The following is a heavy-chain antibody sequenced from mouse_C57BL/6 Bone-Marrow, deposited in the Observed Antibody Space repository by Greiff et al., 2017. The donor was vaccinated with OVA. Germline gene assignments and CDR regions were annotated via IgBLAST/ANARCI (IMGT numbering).Heavy chain of an antibody. V-gene: IGHV5-4*01. Sequence: EVQLVESGGGLVKPGGSLKLSCAASGFTFSSYAMSWVRQTPEKRLEWVATISDGGSYTYYPDNVKGRFTISRDNAKNNLYLQMSHLKSEDTAMYYCASDKLGGGYYFDYWGQGTTLTVSS. J-gene: IGHJ2*01. D-gene: IGHD4-1*01. CDR2: ISDGGSYT. CDR1: GFTFSSYA. CDR3: ASDKLGGGYYFDY.